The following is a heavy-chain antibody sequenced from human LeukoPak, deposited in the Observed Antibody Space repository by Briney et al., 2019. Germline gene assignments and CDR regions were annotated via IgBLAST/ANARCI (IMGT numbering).Heavy chain of an antibody. D-gene: IGHD4/OR15-4a*01. J-gene: IGHJ4*02. CDR3: ARRAGAYSHPYDY. V-gene: IGHV3-53*01. Sequence: GGSLRLSRTVSGFTVSSNSMSWVREAPGKGPEWGSFISSGTTHYPDSVKARITISRDNSKNTLYLQMNSVRAEDTAVYYCARRAGAYSHPYDYWGQGNLVTVSS. CDR2: ISSGTT. CDR1: GFTVSSNS.